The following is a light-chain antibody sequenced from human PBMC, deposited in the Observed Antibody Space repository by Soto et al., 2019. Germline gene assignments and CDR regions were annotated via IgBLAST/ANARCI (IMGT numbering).Light chain of an antibody. J-gene: IGKJ1*01. Sequence: EVVLTQSPATLSLSPGERATLSCRASENVRTFVDWYQQKPGQAPRLLIHGASNRATGIPDRFSGSGSGTDFTRTIRTLEPEEFEVYYCQQHSHWPPWKFSQGTRVEIQ. V-gene: IGKV3-11*01. CDR2: GAS. CDR3: QQHSHWPPWK. CDR1: ENVRTF.